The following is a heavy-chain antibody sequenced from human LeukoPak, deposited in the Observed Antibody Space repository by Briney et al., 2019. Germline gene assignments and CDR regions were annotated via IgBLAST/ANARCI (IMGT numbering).Heavy chain of an antibody. V-gene: IGHV1-2*02. CDR2: INPNSGDT. D-gene: IGHD3-22*01. Sequence: PSVKVSCKASGYTFTGYYMHWVRQAPGQGLEWMGWINPNSGDTNYAQKFQGRVTMTTDTSISTAYMELSRLRSDDTAVYYCARDPYSSDRADYWGQGTLVTVSS. CDR3: ARDPYSSDRADY. J-gene: IGHJ4*02. CDR1: GYTFTGYY.